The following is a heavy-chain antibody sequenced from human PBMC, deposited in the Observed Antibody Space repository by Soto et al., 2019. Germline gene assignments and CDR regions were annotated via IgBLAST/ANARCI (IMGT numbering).Heavy chain of an antibody. D-gene: IGHD6-13*01. J-gene: IGHJ6*02. CDR2: ISGSGGST. Sequence: EVQLLESGGGLVQPGGSLRLSSAASGFTFSSYAMSCVRQAPGKGLEWVSAISGSGGSTYHADSVKGRFTISRVNSKNKLYPEMNSLRAEDTAVYYCAKGAGKAAAGTCGMDVWGQGNTVTVSS. CDR3: AKGAGKAAAGTCGMDV. V-gene: IGHV3-23*01. CDR1: GFTFSSYA.